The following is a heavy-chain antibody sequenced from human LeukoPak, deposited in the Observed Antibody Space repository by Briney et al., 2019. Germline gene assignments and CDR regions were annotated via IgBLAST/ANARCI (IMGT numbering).Heavy chain of an antibody. J-gene: IGHJ4*02. V-gene: IGHV5-51*01. CDR1: GYSFTSYW. CDR3: ARQRWRYYDSSGYYYLN. D-gene: IGHD3-22*01. Sequence: GESLKISCKGSGYSFTSYWIGWGRQLPGKGLEWMGIIYPGDSDTRYSPSFQGQVTISADKSISTAYLQWSSLKASDTAMYYCARQRWRYYDSSGYYYLNWGQGTLVTVSS. CDR2: IYPGDSDT.